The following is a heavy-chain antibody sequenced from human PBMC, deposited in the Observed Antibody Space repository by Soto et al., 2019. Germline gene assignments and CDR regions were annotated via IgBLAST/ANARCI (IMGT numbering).Heavy chain of an antibody. CDR2: IHYSGSS. CDR3: AGEDRNYYDSSGFYR. J-gene: IGHJ5*02. Sequence: SETLSLTCTVSGGSISSGTYYWSWIRQHPGKGLEWIGYIHYSGSSNYNPSLKSRVTMSLDTSTDQFSLKLTSVTAADTAVYYCAGEDRNYYDSSGFYRWGRGTLVTVSS. V-gene: IGHV4-31*03. D-gene: IGHD3-22*01. CDR1: GGSISSGTYY.